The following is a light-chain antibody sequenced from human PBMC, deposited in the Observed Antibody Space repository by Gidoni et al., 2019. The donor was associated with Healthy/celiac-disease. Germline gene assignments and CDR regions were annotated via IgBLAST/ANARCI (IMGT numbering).Light chain of an antibody. J-gene: IGLJ3*02. V-gene: IGLV2-14*01. CDR2: DVS. CDR3: SSYTSSSTWV. CDR1: SSDVGGYNY. Sequence: QSALTQPASVAGSPGQSITISCTGTSSDVGGYNYVSWYQQHPGKAPKLMIYDVSNRPSGVSNRFSVSKSGNTASLTISGLQAEDEADYYCSSYTSSSTWVFGGGTKL.